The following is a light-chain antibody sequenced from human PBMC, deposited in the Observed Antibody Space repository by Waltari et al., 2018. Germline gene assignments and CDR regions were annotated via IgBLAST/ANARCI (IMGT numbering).Light chain of an antibody. J-gene: IGKJ3*01. CDR3: QKYNSAPFT. Sequence: DIQMTQSPSSLSASVGDRVTITCRASQGIRDSSAWYQQKPGEVPKLLMFGVSTLQSGTPSRFRGSGSGTDFTLTISGLQPEDVATYYCQKYNSAPFTFGPGTKVEIK. CDR1: QGIRDS. V-gene: IGKV1-27*01. CDR2: GVS.